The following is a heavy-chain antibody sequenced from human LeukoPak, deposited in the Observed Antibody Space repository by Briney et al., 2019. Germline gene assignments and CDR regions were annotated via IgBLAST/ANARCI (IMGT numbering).Heavy chain of an antibody. CDR1: GGSISSYY. CDR2: IYYSGST. Sequence: SETLSLTCTVSGGSISSYYWSWIRQPPGKGLEWIGYIYYSGSTNYNPSLKSRVSMSVDTSKNQFSLKLSSVTAADTAVYYCAGHHPRNTVDFWGQGTLVTVSS. CDR3: AGHHPRNTVDF. J-gene: IGHJ4*02. V-gene: IGHV4-59*08. D-gene: IGHD2/OR15-2a*01.